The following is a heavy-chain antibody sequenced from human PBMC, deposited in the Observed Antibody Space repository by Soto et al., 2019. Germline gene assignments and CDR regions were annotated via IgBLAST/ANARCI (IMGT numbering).Heavy chain of an antibody. CDR1: GFTFSSYG. Sequence: EVQLLESGGGLVQPGGSLRLSCAASGFTFSSYGMTWVRQAPGKGLEWVSFSSATGAGTYYADSVKGRFTISRDNSKNTLYLQMTSLRADDTAVYYCAKDRLAGGNYGFYSDFWGQGALVFVSS. D-gene: IGHD1-7*01. J-gene: IGHJ4*02. CDR2: SSATGAGT. V-gene: IGHV3-23*01. CDR3: AKDRLAGGNYGFYSDF.